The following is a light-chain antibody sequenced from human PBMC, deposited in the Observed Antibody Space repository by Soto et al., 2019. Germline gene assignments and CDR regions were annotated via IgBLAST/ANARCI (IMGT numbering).Light chain of an antibody. J-gene: IGKJ4*01. CDR3: QQRTNWTVT. CDR2: DAS. Sequence: EIVLTQSPATLSLSPGERATLACRASQSVSSYLVWYQQKPGQAPRVLISDASNRSTGIPARFSGSGSGTDFTLTISSLEHEDFSVYYCQQRTNWTVTFGGGTKVEIK. CDR1: QSVSSY. V-gene: IGKV3-11*01.